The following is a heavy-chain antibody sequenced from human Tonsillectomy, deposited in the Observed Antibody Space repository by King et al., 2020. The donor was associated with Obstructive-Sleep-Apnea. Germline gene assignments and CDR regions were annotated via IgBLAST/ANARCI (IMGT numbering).Heavy chain of an antibody. V-gene: IGHV3-21*01. CDR2: IGSSSSYI. J-gene: IGHJ6*04. CDR3: ARDIPESTGYYSHYYSYAMDV. CDR1: GFTFSSYS. D-gene: IGHD3-9*01. Sequence: VQLVESGGGLVKPGGSLRLSCAASGFTFSSYSMNWVRQAPGKGLEWVSSIGSSSSYIYYADSVKGRFTISRDNAKNSLYLQMNSLRAEDTAVYYCARDIPESTGYYSHYYSYAMDVWGKGTTVTVSS.